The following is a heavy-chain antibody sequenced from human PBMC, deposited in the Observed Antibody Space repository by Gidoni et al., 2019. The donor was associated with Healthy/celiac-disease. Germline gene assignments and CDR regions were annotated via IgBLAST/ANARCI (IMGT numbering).Heavy chain of an antibody. V-gene: IGHV1-58*02. D-gene: IGHD3-22*01. CDR3: AAWDYYDSSGYYWYFDL. CDR2: IVVGSGTT. CDR1: GFTFTSSA. Sequence: QMQLVQSGPEVKKPGTSVKVSCKASGFTFTSSAMQWVRQARGQRLEWIGWIVVGSGTTNYAQKFQERVTITRDMSTSTAYMELSSLRSEDTAVYYCAAWDYYDSSGYYWYFDLWGRGTLVTVSS. J-gene: IGHJ2*01.